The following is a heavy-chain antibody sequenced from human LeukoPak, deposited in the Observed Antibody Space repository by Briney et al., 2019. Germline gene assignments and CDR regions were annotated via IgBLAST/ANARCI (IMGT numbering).Heavy chain of an antibody. V-gene: IGHV3-23*01. J-gene: IGHJ4*02. CDR3: AKDSHGSYGPPDY. CDR2: ISGSGGST. Sequence: PGGSLRLSGGASGFTFSSYAMSWVRQAPGKGLEWVSAISGSGGSTYYADSVKGRFTISRDNSKNTLYLQMNSLTAEDTAVYYCAKDSHGSYGPPDYWGQGTLVTVSS. D-gene: IGHD1-26*01. CDR1: GFTFSSYA.